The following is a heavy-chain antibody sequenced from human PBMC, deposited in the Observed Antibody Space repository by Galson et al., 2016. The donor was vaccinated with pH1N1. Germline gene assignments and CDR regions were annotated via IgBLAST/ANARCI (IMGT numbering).Heavy chain of an antibody. CDR2: IIPIFGTA. CDR1: GGTFSSYG. V-gene: IGHV1-69*13. D-gene: IGHD4-17*01. J-gene: IGHJ5*02. Sequence: SVKVSCKASGGTFSSYGISWVRQAPGQGLEWMGRIIPIFGTANYAQKFQGRATITADESTSTAYMELSSLRSEDTAVYYCARWDYGDYVGWFDPWGQGTLVTVSS. CDR3: ARWDYGDYVGWFDP.